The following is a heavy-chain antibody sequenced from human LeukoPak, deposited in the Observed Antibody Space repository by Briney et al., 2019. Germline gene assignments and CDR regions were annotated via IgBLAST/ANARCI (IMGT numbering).Heavy chain of an antibody. D-gene: IGHD4-23*01. CDR1: GGSINSHS. CDR2: ISKGGST. V-gene: IGHV4-59*08. Sequence: SETLSLTCSVSGGSINSHSWSWIRQPPGKGLEWIGYISKGGSTTYNPSLKSRVTISPDTSKNQLSLNLTSVTAADTAVFYCARQRYGGGPYYHYYLDVWGKGTSVTVSS. CDR3: ARQRYGGGPYYHYYLDV. J-gene: IGHJ6*03.